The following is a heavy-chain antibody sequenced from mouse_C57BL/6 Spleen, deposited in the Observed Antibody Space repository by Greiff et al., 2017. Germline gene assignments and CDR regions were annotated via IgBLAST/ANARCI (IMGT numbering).Heavy chain of an antibody. J-gene: IGHJ3*01. CDR1: GYAFSSSW. CDR2: IYPGDGDT. CDR3: AKEDHYYGSSPFAY. V-gene: IGHV1-82*01. D-gene: IGHD1-1*01. Sequence: VKLVESGPELVKPGASVKISCKASGYAFSSSWMNWVKQRPGKGLEWIGRIYPGDGDTNYNGKFKGKATLTADKSSSTAYMQLSSLTSEDSAVYFCAKEDHYYGSSPFAYWGQGTLVTVSA.